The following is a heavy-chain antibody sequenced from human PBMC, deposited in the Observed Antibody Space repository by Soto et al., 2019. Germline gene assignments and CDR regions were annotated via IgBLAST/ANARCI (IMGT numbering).Heavy chain of an antibody. CDR3: ARDRDTMVRGVSMRYYYYYGMDV. Sequence: QVQLQESGPGLMKPSETLSLTCTVSGGSISSYYWSWIRQPPGKGLEWIGYIYYSGSTNYNPSLKSRVTLSVDTSRNPFSLKLSSVTAADTAVYYCARDRDTMVRGVSMRYYYYYGMDVWGQGTTVTVSS. J-gene: IGHJ6*02. V-gene: IGHV4-59*01. D-gene: IGHD3-10*01. CDR2: IYYSGST. CDR1: GGSISSYY.